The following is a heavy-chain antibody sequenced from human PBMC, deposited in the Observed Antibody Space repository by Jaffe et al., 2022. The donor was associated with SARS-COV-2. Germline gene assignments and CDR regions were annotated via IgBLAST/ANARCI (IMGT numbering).Heavy chain of an antibody. D-gene: IGHD3-3*01. Sequence: QLQLQESGPGLVKPSETLSLTCTVSGGSISSSSYYWGWIRQPPGKGLEWIGSIYYSGSTYYNPSLKSRVTISVDTSKNQFSLKLSSVTAADTAVYYCARRGFLEWLGLGNWFDPWGQGTLVTVSS. V-gene: IGHV4-39*01. CDR3: ARRGFLEWLGLGNWFDP. J-gene: IGHJ5*02. CDR1: GGSISSSSYY. CDR2: IYYSGST.